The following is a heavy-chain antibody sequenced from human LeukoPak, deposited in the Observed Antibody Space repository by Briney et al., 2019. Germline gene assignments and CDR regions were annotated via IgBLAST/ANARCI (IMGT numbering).Heavy chain of an antibody. CDR1: GGSFSGYY. J-gene: IGHJ4*02. V-gene: IGHV4-34*01. CDR2: INHSGST. D-gene: IGHD6-13*01. Sequence: SETLSLTCAVYGGSFSGYYWSWIRQPPGKGLEWIGEINHSGSTNYNPSLKSRVTISVDTSKNQFSLKLSSVTAADTAVYYCAKQDPAAGSDYWGQGTLVIVSS. CDR3: AKQDPAAGSDY.